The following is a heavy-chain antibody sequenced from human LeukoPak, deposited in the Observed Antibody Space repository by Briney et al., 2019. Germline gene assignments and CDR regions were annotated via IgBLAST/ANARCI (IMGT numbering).Heavy chain of an antibody. D-gene: IGHD3-16*01. Sequence: GGSLRLSCAASGFTFSSYSMNWVRQAPGKGLEWVSYISSSSSTIYYADSVKGRFTISRDNAKTSLYLQMNSLRAEDTAVYYCARGRIGSSGGGFYFDYWGQGTLVTVSS. CDR1: GFTFSSYS. CDR2: ISSSSSTI. J-gene: IGHJ4*02. CDR3: ARGRIGSSGGGFYFDY. V-gene: IGHV3-48*01.